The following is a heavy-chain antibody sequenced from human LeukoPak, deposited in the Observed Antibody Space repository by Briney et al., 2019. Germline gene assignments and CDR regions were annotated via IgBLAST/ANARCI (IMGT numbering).Heavy chain of an antibody. CDR1: GFTFSSYS. D-gene: IGHD3-3*01. J-gene: IGHJ4*02. CDR2: ISSSSSYI. V-gene: IGHV3-21*01. CDR3: ARDQYYDFWSGYYLFDY. Sequence: GGSLRLSCAASGFTFSSYSTNWVRQAPGKGLEWVSSISSSSSYIYYADSVKGRFTISRDNAKNSLYLQMNSLRAEDTAVYYCARDQYYDFWSGYYLFDYWGQGTLVTVSS.